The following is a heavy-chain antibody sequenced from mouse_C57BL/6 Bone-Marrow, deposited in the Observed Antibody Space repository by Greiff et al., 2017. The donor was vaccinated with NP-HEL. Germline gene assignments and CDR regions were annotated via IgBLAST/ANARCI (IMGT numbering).Heavy chain of an antibody. D-gene: IGHD2-4*01. J-gene: IGHJ3*01. V-gene: IGHV1-81*01. Sequence: VKLVESGAELARPGASVKLSCKASGYTFTSYGISWVKQRTGQGLEWIGEIYPRSGNTYYNEKFKGKATLTADKSSSTAYMELRSLTSEDSAVYFCASHYDGFAYWGQGTLVTVSA. CDR3: ASHYDGFAY. CDR1: GYTFTSYG. CDR2: IYPRSGNT.